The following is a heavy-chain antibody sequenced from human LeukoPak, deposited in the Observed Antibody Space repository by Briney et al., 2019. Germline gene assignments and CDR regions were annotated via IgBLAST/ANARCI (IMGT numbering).Heavy chain of an antibody. CDR3: AKYYYDQGGAFDI. CDR2: IYYSGST. J-gene: IGHJ3*02. Sequence: SETLSLTCTVSGGSISRYFWSWIRQPPGKGLEWIGYIYYSGSTNYNPSLKSRVTISVDTSKNQFSLKLSSVTAADTAVYYCAKYYYDQGGAFDIWGQGTMVTVSS. D-gene: IGHD3-22*01. V-gene: IGHV4-59*01. CDR1: GGSISRYF.